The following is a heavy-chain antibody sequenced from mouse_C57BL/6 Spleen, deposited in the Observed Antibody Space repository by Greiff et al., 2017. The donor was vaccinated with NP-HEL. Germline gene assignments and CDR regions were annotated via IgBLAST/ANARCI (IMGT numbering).Heavy chain of an antibody. CDR2: INSDGSST. V-gene: IGHV5-16*01. J-gene: IGHJ2*01. Sequence: EVKLMESEGGLVQPGSSMKLSCTASGFTFSDYYMAWVRQVPEKGLEWVANINSDGSSTYYLDSLKSRFIISRDNAKNILYLQMSSLKSEYTATYYCARWDYYVSSYFDYWGQGTTLTVSS. CDR3: ARWDYYVSSYFDY. D-gene: IGHD1-1*01. CDR1: GFTFSDYY.